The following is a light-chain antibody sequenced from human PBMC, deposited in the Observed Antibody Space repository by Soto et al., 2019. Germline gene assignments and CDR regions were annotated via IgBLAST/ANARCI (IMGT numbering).Light chain of an antibody. V-gene: IGLV2-14*01. CDR1: SSDVGAYNY. J-gene: IGLJ2*01. Sequence: QSALTQPASVSGSPGQSITISCTGTSSDVGAYNYVSWYQQHPGKAPKLMIYEVSNRPSGVSNRFSGSKSGSTASLTISGLQAEDEADYYCSSYTRTITLVFGGGTKVTVL. CDR3: SSYTRTITLV. CDR2: EVS.